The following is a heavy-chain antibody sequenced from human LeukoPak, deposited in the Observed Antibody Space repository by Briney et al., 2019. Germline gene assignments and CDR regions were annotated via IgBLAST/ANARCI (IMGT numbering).Heavy chain of an antibody. D-gene: IGHD2-15*01. CDR1: GGSISSYY. V-gene: IGHV4-59*01. J-gene: IGHJ5*02. CDR2: IYYSGST. CDR3: ARALPRYCSGGSCYMFDP. Sequence: SETLSLTCTVSGGSISSYYWSWIRQPPGKGLEWIGYIYYSGSTNYNPSLKRRVTISVDTSKNQFSLKLSSVTAADTAVYYCARALPRYCSGGSCYMFDPWGQGTLVTVSS.